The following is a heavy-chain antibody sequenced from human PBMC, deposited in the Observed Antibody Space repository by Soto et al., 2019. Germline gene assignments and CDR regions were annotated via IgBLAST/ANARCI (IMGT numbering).Heavy chain of an antibody. J-gene: IGHJ3*02. V-gene: IGHV1-69*01. D-gene: IGHD4-17*01. CDR2: VIPTLATA. CDR3: ASDYGEIDAFDI. Sequence: QVQLVQSGAEVKKPGSSVKVSCKTSGGPFNNHAINWVRQAPGQGLEWVGFVIPTLATADYAQKFQGRVTMTADEVTNTAYMELSSLRSDDTGVYYCASDYGEIDAFDIWGQGTLVTVSS. CDR1: GGPFNNHA.